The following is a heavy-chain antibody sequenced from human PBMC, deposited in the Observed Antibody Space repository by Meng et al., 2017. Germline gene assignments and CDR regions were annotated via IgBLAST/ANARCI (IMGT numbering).Heavy chain of an antibody. J-gene: IGHJ4*02. V-gene: IGHV1-8*01. D-gene: IGHD4-11*01. CDR2: VNPINGKT. CDR3: ARGGDYSSWDY. CDR1: GYLFTSYD. Sequence: QGQRFQSGDEVKSPGAHVQVSCKPSGYLFTSYDINWIRQAPGQGLEWMGWVNPINGKTGYAQKFQGRLTMTRDTSIRTAYMELSSLKSEDTAIYYCARGGDYSSWDYWGQGTLVTVSS.